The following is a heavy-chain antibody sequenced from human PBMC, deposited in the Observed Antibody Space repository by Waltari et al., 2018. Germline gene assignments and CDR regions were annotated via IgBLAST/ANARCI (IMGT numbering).Heavy chain of an antibody. CDR2: IYWNDYQ. CDR1: GFSLSTSGVA. V-gene: IGHV2-5*01. J-gene: IGHJ4*02. Sequence: QITLKESGPTLVKPTQTLTLTCTFSGFSLSTSGVAVGWIRPPPGKALEWLAFIYWNDYQRYSPSLKTRLTSAKDTSKNQVVLTVTNMDPVDTATYYCAHRGTDDYDSSGYQGFDYWGQGTLVTVSS. CDR3: AHRGTDDYDSSGYQGFDY. D-gene: IGHD3-22*01.